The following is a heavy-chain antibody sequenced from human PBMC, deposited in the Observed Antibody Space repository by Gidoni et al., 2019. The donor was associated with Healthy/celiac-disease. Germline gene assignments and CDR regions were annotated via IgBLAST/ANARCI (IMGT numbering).Heavy chain of an antibody. V-gene: IGHV4-39*07. D-gene: IGHD6-19*01. CDR2: IYYSGST. CDR1: GGSISSSSYY. Sequence: QLQLQESGPGLVKPSETLSLTCTVSGGSISSSSYYWGWLRQPPGKGLEWIGSIYYSGSTYYNPSLKSRVTISVDTSKNQFSLKLSSVTAADTAVYYCARGYRGSGRGDAFDIWGQGTMVTVSS. CDR3: ARGYRGSGRGDAFDI. J-gene: IGHJ3*02.